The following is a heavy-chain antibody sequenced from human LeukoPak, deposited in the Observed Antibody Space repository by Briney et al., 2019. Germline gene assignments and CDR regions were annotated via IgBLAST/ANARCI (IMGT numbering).Heavy chain of an antibody. V-gene: IGHV4-30-2*01. CDR2: IYHSGST. Sequence: PSETLSLTCTVSGGSISSGGYYWSWIRQPPGKGLEWIGYIYHSGSTYYNPSLKSRVTISVDRSKNQFSLKLSSVTAADTAVYYCARAAHYSTYYFDYWGQGTLVTVSS. CDR1: GGSISSGGYY. CDR3: ARAAHYSTYYFDY. J-gene: IGHJ4*02. D-gene: IGHD4-11*01.